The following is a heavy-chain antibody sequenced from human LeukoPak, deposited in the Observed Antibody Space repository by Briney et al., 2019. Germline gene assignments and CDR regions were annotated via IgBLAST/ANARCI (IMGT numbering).Heavy chain of an antibody. CDR3: ARDLGFIVGATPGAFDI. J-gene: IGHJ3*02. CDR2: IYSGGTT. Sequence: GGSLRLSCAVSGFTFSSNYMTWVRQAPGKGLEWVSLIYSGGTTYYADSVKGRFAISRDSSKNTLYLQMNSLRAEDTAVYYCARDLGFIVGATPGAFDIWGQGTMVTVSS. D-gene: IGHD1-26*01. V-gene: IGHV3-66*01. CDR1: GFTFSSNY.